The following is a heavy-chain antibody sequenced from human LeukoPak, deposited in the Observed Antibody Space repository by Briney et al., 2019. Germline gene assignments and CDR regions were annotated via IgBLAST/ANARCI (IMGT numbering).Heavy chain of an antibody. CDR1: GYTFTSYY. CDR2: ISPSGGST. J-gene: IGHJ4*02. Sequence: ASVKVSCKASGYTFTSYYMHWVRQAPGQGLEWMGIISPSGGSTSYAQRFQGRVTMTRDTSTSTVYMELSSLRSEDTAVYYCARDPPRVYSGSYFDYWGQGTLVTVSS. V-gene: IGHV1-46*01. CDR3: ARDPPRVYSGSYFDY. D-gene: IGHD1-26*01.